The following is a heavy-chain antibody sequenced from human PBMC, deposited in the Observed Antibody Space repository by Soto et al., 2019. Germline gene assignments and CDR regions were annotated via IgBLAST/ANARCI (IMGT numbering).Heavy chain of an antibody. CDR2: IKQDGSEK. Sequence: GGSLRLSCAASGFTFSSYWMSWVRQAPGKGLEWVANIKQDGSEKYYVDSVKGRFTISRDNAKNSLYLQMNSLRAEDTAVYYCARLAYSSTDYDILTGYYYGDAFDIWGQGTMVTVSS. CDR3: ARLAYSSTDYDILTGYYYGDAFDI. D-gene: IGHD3-9*01. J-gene: IGHJ3*02. V-gene: IGHV3-7*01. CDR1: GFTFSSYW.